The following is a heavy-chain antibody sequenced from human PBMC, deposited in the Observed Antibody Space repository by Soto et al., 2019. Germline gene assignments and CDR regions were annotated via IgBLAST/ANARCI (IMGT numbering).Heavy chain of an antibody. CDR1: GFTFSDYY. J-gene: IGHJ4*02. V-gene: IGHV3-11*06. Sequence: QVQLMESGGGLVKPGGSLRLSCAASGFTFSDYYMSWIRQTPGKGLEWVSYISSSSTYTNYADSVQGRFTISRDNAKNSLFLQMNSLRAEDTVVYYSARTTTVTTDYWGQGTLVTVSS. CDR2: ISSSSTYT. D-gene: IGHD4-17*01. CDR3: ARTTTVTTDY.